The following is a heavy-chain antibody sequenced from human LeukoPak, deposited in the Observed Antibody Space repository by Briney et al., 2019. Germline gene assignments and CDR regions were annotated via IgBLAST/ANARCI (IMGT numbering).Heavy chain of an antibody. CDR2: ISPSSTHT. CDR3: ARDLSGEGGYDGY. J-gene: IGHJ4*02. V-gene: IGHV3-21*01. D-gene: IGHD5-12*01. Sequence: GESLRLSCAASGFSFSYYTMNWVRQAPGKGLEWISSISPSSTHTYYADSVKGRCTISRDDATNSLYLQMNSLRAEDTAIYYCARDLSGEGGYDGYWGQGTLVTVSS. CDR1: GFSFSYYT.